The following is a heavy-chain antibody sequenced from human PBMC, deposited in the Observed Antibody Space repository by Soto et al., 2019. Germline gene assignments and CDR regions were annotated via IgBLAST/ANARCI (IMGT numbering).Heavy chain of an antibody. V-gene: IGHV3-33*06. CDR2: IWYDGSRQ. D-gene: IGHD3-22*01. Sequence: QVQLVESGGGVVQPGRSLRLSCAASGFTVSTQAMHWVRQAPGKGLEWVAAIWYDGSRQYYADSVKGRFTISRDNSKNTLYLQMNSLRAEDTAVYYCAKVHRYDTWYFDHWGQGTLATVSS. CDR3: AKVHRYDTWYFDH. J-gene: IGHJ4*02. CDR1: GFTVSTQA.